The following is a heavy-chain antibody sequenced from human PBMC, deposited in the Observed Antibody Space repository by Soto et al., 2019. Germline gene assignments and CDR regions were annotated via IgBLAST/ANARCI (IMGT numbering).Heavy chain of an antibody. V-gene: IGHV1-69*12. CDR1: GGTFSNYP. CDR2: IIPIFGTV. Sequence: QVQLVQSGAEVKKPGSSVKVSCKASGGTFSNYPISWVRQAPGQGLEWMGGIIPIFGTVNYAQKFQGRVTITADESTSTAYMELSSLRSEDTAVYYCEGGNHRWLQLWYFDLWGRGTLVTVSS. CDR3: EGGNHRWLQLWYFDL. J-gene: IGHJ2*01. D-gene: IGHD5-12*01.